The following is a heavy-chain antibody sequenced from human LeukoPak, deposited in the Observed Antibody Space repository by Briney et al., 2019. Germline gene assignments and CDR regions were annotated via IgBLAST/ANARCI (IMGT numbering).Heavy chain of an antibody. D-gene: IGHD5-12*01. CDR3: ARVGYSGWNLEY. J-gene: IGHJ4*02. Sequence: GGSLRLSCAASGFTFRSYWMSWVRQAPGKGLEWVANINQAGSAQYYVDSVKGRFTISRDDAKNSLYVQMNSLREEDTAVYYCARVGYSGWNLEYWGQGTLVTVSS. CDR2: INQAGSAQ. V-gene: IGHV3-7*01. CDR1: GFTFRSYW.